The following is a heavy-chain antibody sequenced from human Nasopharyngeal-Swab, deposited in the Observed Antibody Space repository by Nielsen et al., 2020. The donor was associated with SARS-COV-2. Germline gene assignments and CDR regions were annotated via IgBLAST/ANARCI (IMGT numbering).Heavy chain of an antibody. V-gene: IGHV3-11*04. Sequence: LSLTCAASGFSFSEYYMSWIRQAPGKGLEWISDISSSGSITHYADSMKGRFTISRDNAKKSLYLQMNSLRAEDTAVYYCARGVETIHHWGQGSLVTVSS. CDR3: ARGVETIHH. D-gene: IGHD5-24*01. CDR1: GFSFSEYY. CDR2: ISSSGSIT. J-gene: IGHJ1*01.